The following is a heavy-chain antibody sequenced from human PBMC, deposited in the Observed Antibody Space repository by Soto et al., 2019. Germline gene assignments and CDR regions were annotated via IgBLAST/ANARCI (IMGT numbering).Heavy chain of an antibody. V-gene: IGHV3-23*01. J-gene: IGHJ6*02. Sequence: HPGGSLRLSCAAAGFTFSSQAMNWVRQAPGKGLEWVSALSGSGSSTSYADSVKGRFTISRDISKNTLYLQMNNLRAEDTAVYYCATDYYGMDVWGRGTTVTVSS. CDR3: ATDYYGMDV. CDR2: LSGSGSST. CDR1: GFTFSSQA.